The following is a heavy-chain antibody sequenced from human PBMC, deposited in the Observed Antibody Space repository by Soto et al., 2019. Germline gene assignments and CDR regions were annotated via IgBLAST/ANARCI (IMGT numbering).Heavy chain of an antibody. J-gene: IGHJ3*02. V-gene: IGHV1-58*01. CDR3: AAGLDGAFDAFDI. CDR1: GFTFTSSA. D-gene: IGHD3-3*01. CDR2: IVVGSGNT. Sequence: ASVKVSCKASGFTFTSSAVQWVRQARGQRLEWIGWIVVGSGNTNYAQKFQERVTITRDMSTSTAYMELCSLRSEDTAVYYCAAGLDGAFDAFDIWGQGTMVTVSS.